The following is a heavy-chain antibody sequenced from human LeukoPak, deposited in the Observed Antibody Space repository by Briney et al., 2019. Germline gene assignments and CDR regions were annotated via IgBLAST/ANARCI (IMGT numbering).Heavy chain of an antibody. V-gene: IGHV4-59*01. CDR1: GGSISSYY. J-gene: IGHJ5*02. Sequence: PSETLSLTCTVSGGSISSYYWSWIRQPPGKGLEWIGYIYYSGSTNYNPSLKSRVTISVDTSKNQFSLKLSSLTAADQAVYYCARAEVDCSSTSCYHNWFDPWGQGTLVTVSS. CDR2: IYYSGST. CDR3: ARAEVDCSSTSCYHNWFDP. D-gene: IGHD2-2*01.